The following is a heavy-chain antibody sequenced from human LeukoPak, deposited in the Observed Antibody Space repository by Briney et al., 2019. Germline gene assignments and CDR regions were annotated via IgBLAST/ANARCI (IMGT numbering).Heavy chain of an antibody. CDR2: IIPIFGRA. CDR3: ADLVYCSSSSCYEPFNQT. CDR1: GGTFSSLT. Sequence: SVKVSCKASGGTFSSLTINWVRQAPGQGLEWMGGIIPIFGRANYAQKFQGRVTITADDSTSTAYMELSSLRSEDTDVYYCADLVYCSSSSCYEPFNQTWGQGTLVTVSP. V-gene: IGHV1-69*13. J-gene: IGHJ4*02. D-gene: IGHD2-2*01.